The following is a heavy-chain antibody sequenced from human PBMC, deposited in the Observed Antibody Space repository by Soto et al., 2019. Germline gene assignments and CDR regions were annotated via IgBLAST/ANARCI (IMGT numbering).Heavy chain of an antibody. CDR2: ITSSSSYI. CDR1: GFTFSSYG. V-gene: IGHV3-21*01. J-gene: IGHJ6*02. CDR3: ASPAVAGSQNNIYYYYYGMDV. D-gene: IGHD6-19*01. Sequence: PGGSLRLSCAASGFTFSSYGMNWVRQAPGKGLEWISSITSSSSYIYYADSVKGRFTISRDNSKNTLYLQMNSLRAEDTAVYYCASPAVAGSQNNIYYYYYGMDVWGQGTTVTVSS.